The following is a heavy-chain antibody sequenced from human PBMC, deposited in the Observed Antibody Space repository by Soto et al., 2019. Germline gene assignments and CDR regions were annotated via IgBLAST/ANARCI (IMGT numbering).Heavy chain of an antibody. Sequence: QITLKESGPTLVKPTQTLTLTCTFSGFSLSTSGVGVGWIRQPPGKALEWLALIYWDDDKRYSPSLKSRLTITKDTSKTQVVLTMTNMDPVDTATYYCAHRPPALLYYYYGMDVWGQGTTVTVSS. J-gene: IGHJ6*02. CDR3: AHRPPALLYYYYGMDV. D-gene: IGHD2-2*01. CDR2: IYWDDDK. CDR1: GFSLSTSGVG. V-gene: IGHV2-5*02.